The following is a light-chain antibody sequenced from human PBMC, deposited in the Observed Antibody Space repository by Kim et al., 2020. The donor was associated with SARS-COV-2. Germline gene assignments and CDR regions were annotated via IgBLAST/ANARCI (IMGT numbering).Light chain of an antibody. CDR2: NTS. CDR1: SGAVTSGHY. J-gene: IGLJ2*01. CDR3: LLTYSGARV. V-gene: IGLV7-46*01. Sequence: QAVVTQEPSLTVSPGGTVTLTCGSSSGAVTSGHYPYWFQQKPGQAPRTLIYNTSSKNSWTPARFSGSLLGGKGALTLSGAQPEDEAEYYCLLTYSGARVFGGGTQLTVL.